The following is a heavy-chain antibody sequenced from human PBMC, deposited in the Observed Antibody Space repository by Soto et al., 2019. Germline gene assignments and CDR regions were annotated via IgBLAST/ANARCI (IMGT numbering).Heavy chain of an antibody. CDR1: GFTFDDYT. J-gene: IGHJ6*02. V-gene: IGHV3-43*01. CDR2: ISWDGGST. D-gene: IGHD4-4*01. CDR3: AKDITYSNYQPTIRYYYYGMDV. Sequence: HPGGSLRLSCAASGFTFDDYTMHWVRQAPGKGLEWVSLISWDGGSTYYADSVKGRFTISRDNSKNSLYLQMNSLRTEDTALYYCAKDITYSNYQPTIRYYYYGMDVWGQGTTVTVSS.